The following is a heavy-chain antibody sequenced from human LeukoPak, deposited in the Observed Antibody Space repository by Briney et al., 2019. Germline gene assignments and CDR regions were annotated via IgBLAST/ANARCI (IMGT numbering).Heavy chain of an antibody. Sequence: PSETLSLTCTVSGGSISSDSYYWGWIRQPPGKGLEWIGSIYYSGSTYYNPSLKSRVTISVDTSKNQFSLKLTSVTAADTSMYYCVRRAYGSGSYPADYWGQRTLVTVSS. CDR3: VRRAYGSGSYPADY. CDR1: GGSISSDSYY. V-gene: IGHV4-39*01. CDR2: IYYSGST. J-gene: IGHJ4*02. D-gene: IGHD3-10*01.